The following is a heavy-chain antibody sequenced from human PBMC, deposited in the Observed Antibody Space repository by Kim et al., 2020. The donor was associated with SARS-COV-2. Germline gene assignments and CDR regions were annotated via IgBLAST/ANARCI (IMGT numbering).Heavy chain of an antibody. V-gene: IGHV3-64*01. CDR3: ARAGLFGGGLNYYDYYMDV. J-gene: IGHJ6*03. CDR1: GFTFSSYA. CDR2: ISSKGGST. D-gene: IGHD3-16*01. Sequence: GGSLRLSCAASGFTFSSYAMHWVRQAPGKGLEYVSAISSKGGSTYYANSVKGRFTISRDNSKNTLYLQMGSLRAEDMAVYYCARAGLFGGGLNYYDYYMDVGGKGTPVTVSS.